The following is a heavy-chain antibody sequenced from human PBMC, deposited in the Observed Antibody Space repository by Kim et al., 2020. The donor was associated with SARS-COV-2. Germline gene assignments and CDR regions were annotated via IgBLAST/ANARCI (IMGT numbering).Heavy chain of an antibody. Sequence: GGSLRLSCAASGFTFSNYWMTWVRQAPGKGLEWVANINQDGGEKLYVDSVKGRFTIARDTARSSLLLQMNSLRAEDTALYFCARVVRHTSGWIHYYAVSVWGQGNTVTVS. CDR3: ARVVRHTSGWIHYYAVSV. V-gene: IGHV3-7*03. D-gene: IGHD6-19*01. J-gene: IGHJ6*02. CDR2: INQDGGEK. CDR1: GFTFSNYW.